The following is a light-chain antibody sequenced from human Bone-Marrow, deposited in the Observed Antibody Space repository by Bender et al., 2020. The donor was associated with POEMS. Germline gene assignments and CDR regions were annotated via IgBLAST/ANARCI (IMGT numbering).Light chain of an antibody. CDR3: QALDTYSVI. Sequence: SYEVTQPPSVSVSPGQTASITCSGDDLGDKYVAWYQQKPGQSPVLVIYQDTKRPSGIPERFSGSNSGNTATLTISGTQAMDEAVYYCQALDTYSVIFGGGTKLTVL. CDR2: QDT. J-gene: IGLJ2*01. CDR1: DLGDKY. V-gene: IGLV3-1*01.